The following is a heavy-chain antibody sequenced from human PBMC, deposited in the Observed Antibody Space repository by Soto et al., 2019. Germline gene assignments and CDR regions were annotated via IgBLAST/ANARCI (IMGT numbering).Heavy chain of an antibody. D-gene: IGHD5-18*01. Sequence: PSETLSLTCTVSGGSISSSSYYWGWIRQPPGKGLEWIGSIYYSGSTYYNPSLKSRVTISVDTSKNQFSLKLSSVTAADTAVYYCARHGALYSYGRFEHWGQGTLVTVSS. V-gene: IGHV4-39*01. CDR1: GGSISSSSYY. J-gene: IGHJ1*01. CDR3: ARHGALYSYGRFEH. CDR2: IYYSGST.